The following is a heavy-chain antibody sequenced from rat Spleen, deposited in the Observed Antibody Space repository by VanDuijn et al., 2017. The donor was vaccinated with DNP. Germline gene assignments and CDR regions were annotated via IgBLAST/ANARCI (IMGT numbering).Heavy chain of an antibody. CDR2: IWSGGST. Sequence: QVQLKESGPGLVQPSQTLSLTCTVSGFSLTSYHVHWVRQPPGKGLEWVGAIWSGGSTDYNSALKSRLSISRDTSKSQVFLRMNSLQTEDTAIYFCTRDDTIAAIWYWGQGVMVTVSS. V-gene: IGHV2-15*01. D-gene: IGHD1-2*01. CDR1: GFSLTSYH. CDR3: TRDDTIAAIWY. J-gene: IGHJ2*01.